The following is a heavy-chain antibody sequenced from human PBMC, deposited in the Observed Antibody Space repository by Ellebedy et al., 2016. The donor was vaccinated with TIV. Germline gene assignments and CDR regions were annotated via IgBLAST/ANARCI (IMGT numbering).Heavy chain of an antibody. J-gene: IGHJ6*02. CDR1: GFTFSSYW. D-gene: IGHD5-18*01. Sequence: GESLKISXAASGFTFSSYWMHWVRQAPGKGLVWVSRINSDETSTSYADSVKGRFTISRDNAKNTLYLQMNSLRAEDTAVYYCARRGYSYGYFYYGMDVWGQGTTVTVSS. V-gene: IGHV3-74*01. CDR2: INSDETST. CDR3: ARRGYSYGYFYYGMDV.